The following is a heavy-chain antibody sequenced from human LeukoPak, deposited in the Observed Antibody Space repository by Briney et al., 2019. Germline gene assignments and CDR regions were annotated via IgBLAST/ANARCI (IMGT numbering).Heavy chain of an antibody. D-gene: IGHD6-6*01. V-gene: IGHV4-4*02. Sequence: SGTLSLTCAVSGGSISSSNWWSWFRQPPGKGLEWIGEINHSGSTNYNPSLKSRVTISVDTSKNQFSLKLSSVTAADTAFYYCATQSIAARGYYYYLDVWGKGTTVTVSS. J-gene: IGHJ6*03. CDR1: GGSISSSNW. CDR2: INHSGST. CDR3: ATQSIAARGYYYYLDV.